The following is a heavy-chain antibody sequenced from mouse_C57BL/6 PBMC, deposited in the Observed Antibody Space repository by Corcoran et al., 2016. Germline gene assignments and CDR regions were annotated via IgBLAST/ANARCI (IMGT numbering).Heavy chain of an antibody. Sequence: EVQLQQSGPELVKPGASVKISCKASGYTFTDYYMNWVKQSHGKSLEWIGDINPNNGGTSYNQKFKGKATLTVDKSSSTAYMELRSLTSEDSAVYYCASYGNYRMDYWGQGTSVTVSS. CDR3: ASYGNYRMDY. CDR2: INPNNGGT. CDR1: GYTFTDYY. V-gene: IGHV1-26*01. D-gene: IGHD2-1*01. J-gene: IGHJ4*01.